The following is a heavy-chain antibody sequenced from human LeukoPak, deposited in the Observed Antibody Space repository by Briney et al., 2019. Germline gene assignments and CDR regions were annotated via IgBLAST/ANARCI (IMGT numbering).Heavy chain of an antibody. CDR1: GYTFTSYY. CDR2: INPSGGST. D-gene: IGHD6-19*01. J-gene: IGHJ6*02. V-gene: IGHV1-46*01. CDR3: ARGEGGQWLVTSYYGMDV. Sequence: GASVKVSCKASGYTFTSYYMHWMRQAPGQGLEWMGIINPSGGSTRYAQQFQGRVTMTRDTSTSTVYMELSSLRSEDTAVYYCARGEGGQWLVTSYYGMDVWGQGTTVTVSS.